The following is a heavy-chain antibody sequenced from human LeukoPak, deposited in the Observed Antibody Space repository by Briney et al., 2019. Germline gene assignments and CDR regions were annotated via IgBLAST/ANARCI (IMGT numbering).Heavy chain of an antibody. CDR2: ISCSGDDT. V-gene: IGHV3-23*02. CDR3: AKEKQRNFDY. Sequence: GGALRLSCAASGFTFSNYAMSGVRQAPGKGLEWVSGISCSGDDTYYGNSVKGRFTISRNNSKTTLYLQMNSWRAEDTAVYYCAKEKQRNFDYWGPGTLVTVSS. CDR1: GFTFSNYA. J-gene: IGHJ4*02.